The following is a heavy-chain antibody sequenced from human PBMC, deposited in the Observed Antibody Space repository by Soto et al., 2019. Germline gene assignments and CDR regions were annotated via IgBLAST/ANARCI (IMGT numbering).Heavy chain of an antibody. CDR2: MSYDGSNE. CDR3: ATDRSGKITLGGVSVYS. J-gene: IGHJ5*01. V-gene: IGHV3-30*03. D-gene: IGHD3-16*01. CDR1: GFTFSSYG. Sequence: QVQLVESGGGVVLPGRSLRLSCAAFGFTFSSYGMQWVRQAPGKGLEWVAAMSYDGSNEYYADSVKGLFTISRDNCKKALYLQMHCVRAEATAVYFCATDRSGKITLGGVSVYSCGHGTLVTVSS.